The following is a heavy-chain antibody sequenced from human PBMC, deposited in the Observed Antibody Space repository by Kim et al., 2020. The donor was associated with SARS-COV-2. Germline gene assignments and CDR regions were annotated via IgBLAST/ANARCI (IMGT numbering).Heavy chain of an antibody. Sequence: GGSLRLSCIGSGFTFSAYRMSWIRQAPGKGLEWVSSISSYSNYIYYADSVRGRFTISRDNAKNSVFLQMNSLRAEDTAVYYCVTDERASLWGSWGQGTLVSVSS. V-gene: IGHV3-21*01. CDR3: VTDERASLWGS. J-gene: IGHJ5*02. D-gene: IGHD2-21*01. CDR1: GFTFSAYR. CDR2: ISSYSNYI.